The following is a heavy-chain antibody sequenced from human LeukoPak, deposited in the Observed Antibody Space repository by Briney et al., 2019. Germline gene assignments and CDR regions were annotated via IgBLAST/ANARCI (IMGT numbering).Heavy chain of an antibody. CDR3: ARSGMGYYDSSGDLDY. CDR2: INPSGGST. J-gene: IGHJ4*02. V-gene: IGHV1-46*01. Sequence: EASVKVSCKASGYTFTSYYMHWVRQAPGQGLEWMGIINPSGGSTSYAQKFQGRVTMTRDTSTSTVYMELSSLRSEDTAVYYCARSGMGYYDSSGDLDYWGQGTLVTVSS. D-gene: IGHD3-22*01. CDR1: GYTFTSYY.